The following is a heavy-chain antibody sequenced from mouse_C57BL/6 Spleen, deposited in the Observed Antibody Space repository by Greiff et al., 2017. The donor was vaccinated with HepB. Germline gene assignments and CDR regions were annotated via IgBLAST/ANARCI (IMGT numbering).Heavy chain of an antibody. V-gene: IGHV5-17*01. CDR3: ASPSTFNWYFDV. CDR1: GFTFSDYG. J-gene: IGHJ1*03. CDR2: ISSGSSTI. Sequence: DVKLVESGGGLVKPGGSLKLSCAASGFTFSDYGMHWVRQAPEKGLEWVAYISSGSSTIYYADTVKGRFTISRDNAKNTLFLQMTSLRSEDTAMYYCASPSTFNWYFDVWGTGTTVTVSS. D-gene: IGHD2-1*01.